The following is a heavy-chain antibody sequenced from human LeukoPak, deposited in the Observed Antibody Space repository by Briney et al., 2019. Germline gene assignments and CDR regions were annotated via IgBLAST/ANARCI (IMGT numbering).Heavy chain of an antibody. CDR2: ISSSSSYI. CDR3: AKDQGFGYAEVDY. J-gene: IGHJ4*02. Sequence: GGSLRLSCAASGFTVSSNYMSWVRQAPGKGLEWVSSISSSSSYIYYADSVKGRFTISRDNAKNSLYLQMNSLRAEDTAVYYCAKDQGFGYAEVDYWGQGTLVTVSS. D-gene: IGHD5-12*01. V-gene: IGHV3-21*04. CDR1: GFTVSSNY.